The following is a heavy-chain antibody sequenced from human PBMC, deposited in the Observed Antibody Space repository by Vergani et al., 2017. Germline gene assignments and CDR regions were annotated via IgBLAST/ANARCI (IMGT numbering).Heavy chain of an antibody. CDR3: AKDYDSSGYYRDAFDI. CDR2: ISYDGSNK. J-gene: IGHJ3*02. Sequence: QVQLVESGGGVVQPGRSLRLSCAASGFTFSSYGMHWVRQAPGKGLEWVAVISYDGSNKYYADSVKGRFTISRDNSKNTLYLQMNSLRAEDTAVYYCAKDYDSSGYYRDAFDIWGQGTMVTVSS. CDR1: GFTFSSYG. D-gene: IGHD3-22*01. V-gene: IGHV3-30*18.